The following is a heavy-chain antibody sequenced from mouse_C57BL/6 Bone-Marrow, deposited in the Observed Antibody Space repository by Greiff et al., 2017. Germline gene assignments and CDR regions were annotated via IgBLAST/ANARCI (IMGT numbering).Heavy chain of an antibody. CDR3: ALITTVVATRDYAMDY. V-gene: IGHV1-80*01. CDR2: IYPGDGDT. CDR1: GYAFSSYW. J-gene: IGHJ4*01. D-gene: IGHD1-1*01. Sequence: VQLQQSGAELVKPGASVKISCKASGYAFSSYWMNWVKQRPGKGLEWIGQIYPGDGDTNYNGKFKGKATLTADKSSSTAYMQLSSLTSEDSAVYFCALITTVVATRDYAMDYWGQGTSVTVSS.